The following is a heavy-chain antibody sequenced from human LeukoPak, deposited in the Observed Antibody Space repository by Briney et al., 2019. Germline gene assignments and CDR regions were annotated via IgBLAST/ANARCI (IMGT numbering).Heavy chain of an antibody. V-gene: IGHV4-59*01. CDR1: GGSISSYY. CDR3: ARETAMVKALDY. CDR2: IYYSGST. D-gene: IGHD5-18*01. J-gene: IGHJ4*02. Sequence: PSEALSLTCTVSGGSISSYYWSWIRQPPGKGLEWIGYIYYSGSTNYNPSLKSRVTISVDTSKNQFSLKLSSVTAADTAVYYCARETAMVKALDYWGQGTLVTVSP.